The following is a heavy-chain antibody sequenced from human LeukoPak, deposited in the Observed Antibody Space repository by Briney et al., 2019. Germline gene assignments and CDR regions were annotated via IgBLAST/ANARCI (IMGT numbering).Heavy chain of an antibody. J-gene: IGHJ3*01. CDR1: GFTFSSHT. Sequence: NPGRSLRLSCAASGFTFSSHTMNWVRQAPGKGLEWVSSISSTSTSIYHADSVKGRFTISRDNTKNSLYLQMNSLRAEDTAVYYCARGFRAFDFWAQGTVVTVSS. CDR2: ISSTSTSI. V-gene: IGHV3-21*01. CDR3: ARGFRAFDF.